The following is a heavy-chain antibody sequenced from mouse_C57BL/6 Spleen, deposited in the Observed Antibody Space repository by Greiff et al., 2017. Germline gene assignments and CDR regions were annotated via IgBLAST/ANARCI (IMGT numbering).Heavy chain of an antibody. CDR2: IDPSDSYT. V-gene: IGHV1-69*01. J-gene: IGHJ1*03. Sequence: VQLQQPGAELVMPGASVKLSCKASGYTFTSYWMHWVKQRPGQGLEWIGEIDPSDSYTNYNQKFKGKSTLTVDTSSSTAYMQLSSLTSEDSAVYYCARSHYYGSSGYVDVWGTGTTVTVSS. D-gene: IGHD1-1*01. CDR1: GYTFTSYW. CDR3: ARSHYYGSSGYVDV.